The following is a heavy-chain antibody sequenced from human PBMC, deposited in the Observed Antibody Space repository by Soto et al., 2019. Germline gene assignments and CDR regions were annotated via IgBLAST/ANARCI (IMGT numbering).Heavy chain of an antibody. CDR1: GFTFSDYY. CDR3: ARDQGYYDSSGYFDY. Sequence: GGSLRLSCAASGFTFSDYYMSWIRQAPGKGLEWVSYISSSGSIIYYADSVKGRFTISRDNARNSLYLQLNSLRAEDTAVYYCARDQGYYDSSGYFDYWGQGTLVTAPQ. D-gene: IGHD3-22*01. V-gene: IGHV3-11*01. J-gene: IGHJ4*02. CDR2: ISSSGSII.